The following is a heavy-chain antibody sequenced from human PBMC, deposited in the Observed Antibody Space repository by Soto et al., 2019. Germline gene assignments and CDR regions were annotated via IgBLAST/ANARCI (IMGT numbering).Heavy chain of an antibody. CDR1: GFTFSSYA. CDR2: ISYDGSNK. Sequence: PGGSLRLSCAASGFTFSSYAMHWVRQAPGKGLEWVAVISYDGSNKYYADSVKGRFTISRDNSKNTLYLQMNSLRAEDTAVYYCARVRSNYPGVLDYWGQGTLVTVSS. CDR3: ARVRSNYPGVLDY. J-gene: IGHJ4*02. V-gene: IGHV3-30-3*01. D-gene: IGHD4-4*01.